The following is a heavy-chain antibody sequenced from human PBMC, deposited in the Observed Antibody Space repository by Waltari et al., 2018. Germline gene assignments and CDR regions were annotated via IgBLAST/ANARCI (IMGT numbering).Heavy chain of an antibody. Sequence: QVQLQESGPGLVMPSQTLSLTCSVSGGSVNNEDSHWRWIRPPPANVTEWIGYISYSAGTSYNPSLKSRVTISIDTSTNQFSLKLDSVTAADTAVYFCARAVTGTSNYDHWGQGTLVTVSS. J-gene: IGHJ4*02. CDR2: ISYSAGT. CDR3: ARAVTGTSNYDH. V-gene: IGHV4-30-4*01. CDR1: GGSVNNEDSH. D-gene: IGHD7-27*01.